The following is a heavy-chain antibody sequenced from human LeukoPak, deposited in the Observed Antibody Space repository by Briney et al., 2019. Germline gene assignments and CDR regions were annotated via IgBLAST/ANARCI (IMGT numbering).Heavy chain of an antibody. CDR2: IYYSGST. D-gene: IGHD1-26*01. Sequence: SETLSLTCTVSGGSISSSSYYWGWIRQPPGKGLEWIGSIYYSGSTYYNPSLKSRVTISVDTSKNQFSLKLSSVTAADTAVYYCARDSTIVGVETPFDYWGQGTLVTVSS. V-gene: IGHV4-39*07. CDR3: ARDSTIVGVETPFDY. CDR1: GGSISSSSYY. J-gene: IGHJ4*02.